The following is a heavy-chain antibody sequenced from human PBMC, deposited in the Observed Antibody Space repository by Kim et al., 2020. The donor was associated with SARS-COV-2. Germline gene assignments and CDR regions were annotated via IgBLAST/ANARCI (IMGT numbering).Heavy chain of an antibody. V-gene: IGHV7-4-1*02. D-gene: IGHD3-22*01. CDR1: GYTFTTYG. J-gene: IGHJ4*02. CDR3: ARTFYDSSAYYYVDY. Sequence: ASVKVSCKASGYTFTTYGMNWVRQAPGQGLEWMVWINTNTGNPTFAQGFTGRFVFSLDTSVSTAYLQISSLKAEDTAVYYCARTFYDSSAYYYVDYWGQGTLVTVSS. CDR2: INTNTGNP.